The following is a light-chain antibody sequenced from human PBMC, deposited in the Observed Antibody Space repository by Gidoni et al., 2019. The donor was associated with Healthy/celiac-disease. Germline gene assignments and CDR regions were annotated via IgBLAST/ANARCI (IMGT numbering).Light chain of an antibody. CDR2: AAS. Sequence: DIQLTQSPSFLSGSVGDRVIITCRASQGISSSLAWYQQKPGKAPTLLIYAASTLQRGVPSKFSGSGSGTAFTLIISSLQPADFVTYYCQQLNSYPPFTFGPGTKVDIK. CDR3: QQLNSYPPFT. J-gene: IGKJ3*01. V-gene: IGKV1-9*01. CDR1: QGISSS.